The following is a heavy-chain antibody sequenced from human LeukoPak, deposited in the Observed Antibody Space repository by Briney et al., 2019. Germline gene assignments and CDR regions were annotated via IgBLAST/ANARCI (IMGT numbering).Heavy chain of an antibody. D-gene: IGHD3-22*01. CDR2: IYTSGST. V-gene: IGHV4-61*02. J-gene: IGHJ4*02. CDR1: GGSISSSNYF. CDR3: ARDRTYYYDSSGMDY. Sequence: PSETLSLTCTVSGGSISSSNYFWGWVRQPPGKGLEWIGRIYTSGSTNYNPSLKSRVTISVDTSKNQFSLKLSSVTAADTAVYYCARDRTYYYDSSGMDYWGQGTLVTVSS.